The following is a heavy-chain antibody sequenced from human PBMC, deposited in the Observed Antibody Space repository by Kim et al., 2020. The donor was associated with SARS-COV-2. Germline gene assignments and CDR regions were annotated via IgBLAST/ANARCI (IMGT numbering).Heavy chain of an antibody. V-gene: IGHV1-69*13. D-gene: IGHD1-26*01. Sequence: SVKVSCKASGGTFSSYAISWVRQAPGQGLEWMGGIIPIFGTANYAQKFQGRVTITADESTSTAYMELSSLRSEDTAVYYCARTSDSGSYYESAKENFDYWGQGTLVTVSS. CDR1: GGTFSSYA. CDR3: ARTSDSGSYYESAKENFDY. J-gene: IGHJ4*02. CDR2: IIPIFGTA.